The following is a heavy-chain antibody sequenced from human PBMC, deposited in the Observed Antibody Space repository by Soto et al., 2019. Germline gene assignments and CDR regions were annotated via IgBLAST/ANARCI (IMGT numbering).Heavy chain of an antibody. CDR3: ARGGCSSYWFDP. D-gene: IGHD3-10*02. J-gene: IGHJ5*02. CDR2: ISDSGNT. V-gene: IGHV4-59*01. CDR1: GASISSYY. Sequence: SETLSLTCTVSGASISSYYWSWIRQPPGKGLEWIGYISDSGNTNYNPSLKSRVTISVDTSKNQFSLNLSSVTAADTAVYYCARGGCSSYWFDPWGQGTPVTVSS.